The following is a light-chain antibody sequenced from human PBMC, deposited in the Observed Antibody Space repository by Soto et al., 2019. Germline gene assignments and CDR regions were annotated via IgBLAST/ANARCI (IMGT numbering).Light chain of an antibody. CDR3: AAWDDRLRGRV. CDR2: SDN. J-gene: IGLJ3*02. CDR1: TANIGKNY. Sequence: QSVLTQSPSTSGTPGQRVTISCSGNTANIGKNYVYWYQQFPGTAPKLLIYSDNQRPSWVPDRFSVSKSDTSASLAISGLRSEYEAVYYCAAWDDRLRGRVFGGGTKLTVL. V-gene: IGLV1-47*02.